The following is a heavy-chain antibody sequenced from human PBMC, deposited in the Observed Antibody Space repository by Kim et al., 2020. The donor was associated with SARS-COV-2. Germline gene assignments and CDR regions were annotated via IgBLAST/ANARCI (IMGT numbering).Heavy chain of an antibody. Sequence: ASVKVSCKASGYSLTGYYMHWVRQAPGQGLEWMGWINCHSGVTNYAQKFQGRVTMTRDTSISTAYMELSSLTSDDTALYYCARGGSQRFGYWGQGTQVTVSS. CDR1: GYSLTGYY. CDR3: ARGGSQRFGY. CDR2: INCHSGVT. D-gene: IGHD3-16*01. J-gene: IGHJ4*02. V-gene: IGHV1-2*02.